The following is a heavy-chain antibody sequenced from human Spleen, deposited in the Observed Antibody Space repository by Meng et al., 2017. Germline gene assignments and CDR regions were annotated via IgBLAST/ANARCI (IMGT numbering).Heavy chain of an antibody. CDR3: AKDEGGATY. J-gene: IGHJ4*02. CDR2: ISYDGSNK. D-gene: IGHD1-26*01. Sequence: QVQLVGSGGGVVQPGRSLRLSCAASGFTFRSYGMHWVRQAPGKGLEWVALISYDGSNKYYADSVKGRFTISRDNSKNTLYLQMNSRRAEDTALYYCAKDEGGATYWGQGALVTVSS. CDR1: GFTFRSYG. V-gene: IGHV3-30*18.